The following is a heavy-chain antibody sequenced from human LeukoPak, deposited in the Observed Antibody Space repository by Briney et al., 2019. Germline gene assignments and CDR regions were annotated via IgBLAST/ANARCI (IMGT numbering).Heavy chain of an antibody. D-gene: IGHD3-9*01. Sequence: SETLSLTXTVSGGSISSYYWSWIRQPPGKGLEWIGYIYYSGNTNYNPSLKSRVTISVDTSKNQFSLKLSSVTAADTAVYYCARDRSPYYDSLTGYSYYYYYMDVWGKGTTVTVSS. V-gene: IGHV4-59*01. CDR1: GGSISSYY. CDR3: ARDRSPYYDSLTGYSYYYYYMDV. CDR2: IYYSGNT. J-gene: IGHJ6*03.